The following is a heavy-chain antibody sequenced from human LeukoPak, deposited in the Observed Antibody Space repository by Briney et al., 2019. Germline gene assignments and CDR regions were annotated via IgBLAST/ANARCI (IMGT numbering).Heavy chain of an antibody. CDR1: GGTFSSYA. Sequence: ASVKVSCKASGGTFSSYAISWVRQAPGQGLEWMGWISAYNGNTNYAQKLQGRVTVTTDTSTSTAYMELRSLRSDDTAVYYCARDRGYYDILTGYYHFDYWGQGTLVTVSS. CDR3: ARDRGYYDILTGYYHFDY. D-gene: IGHD3-9*01. CDR2: ISAYNGNT. J-gene: IGHJ4*02. V-gene: IGHV1-18*01.